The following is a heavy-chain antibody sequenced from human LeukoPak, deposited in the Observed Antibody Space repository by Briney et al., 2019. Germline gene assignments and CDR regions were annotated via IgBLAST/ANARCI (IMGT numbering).Heavy chain of an antibody. Sequence: GGSLRLSCAASGFTFRDFYMTWIRQAPGKGLEWVAYIGPSGTIMNYADSVKGRFTVSRDNAENSLYLHMNSLRAEDTAVYYCTRDPRLCDHWGQGTLVTVSS. CDR3: TRDPRLCDH. V-gene: IGHV3-11*01. CDR2: IGPSGTIM. CDR1: GFTFRDFY. J-gene: IGHJ5*02.